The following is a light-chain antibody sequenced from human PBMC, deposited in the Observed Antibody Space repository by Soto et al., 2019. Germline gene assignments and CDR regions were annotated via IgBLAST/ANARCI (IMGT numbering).Light chain of an antibody. CDR3: QQSDT. CDR1: QGISSY. Sequence: DIQLTQSPSFLSASVGDRFTITCRASQGISSYLAWYQQKPGKAPKLLIYAASTLQSGVTSRFSGSGSGTEFTLTISSLQPADFATYYCQQSDTFGQGTKLEIK. V-gene: IGKV1-9*01. CDR2: AAS. J-gene: IGKJ2*01.